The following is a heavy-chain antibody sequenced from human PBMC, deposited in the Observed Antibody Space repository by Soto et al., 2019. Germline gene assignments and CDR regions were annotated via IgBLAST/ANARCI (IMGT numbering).Heavy chain of an antibody. Sequence: SGPTLVNPTQTLTLTCTFPGFSLNTRNMRLSWIRQPPGKALEWLARIDWDDDKFYSTSLKTSLTISKDTSKNQVVLTMTNIDPVDTATYYCARISPRRIAGADYFDYWGQGSLVTVSS. CDR1: GFSLNTRNMR. V-gene: IGHV2-70*04. D-gene: IGHD6-13*01. CDR2: IDWDDDK. J-gene: IGHJ4*02. CDR3: ARISPRRIAGADYFDY.